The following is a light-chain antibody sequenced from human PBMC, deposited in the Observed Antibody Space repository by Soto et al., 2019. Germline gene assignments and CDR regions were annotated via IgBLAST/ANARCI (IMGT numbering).Light chain of an antibody. CDR1: QSVNRW. CDR3: QQVNVYPST. J-gene: IGKJ4*01. CDR2: DAS. V-gene: IGKV1-5*01. Sequence: SQTTKARSTLSASVGNRVAVTCRASQSVNRWLAWYQQKPGKAPKLLIYDASTLHSGVPSRFSGGGSGTDFTLTISSLQPEDFATYYCQQVNVYPSTFGGGTKVDI.